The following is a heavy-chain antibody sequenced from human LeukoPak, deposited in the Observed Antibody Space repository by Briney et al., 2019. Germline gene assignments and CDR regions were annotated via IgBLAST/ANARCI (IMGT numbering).Heavy chain of an antibody. CDR2: IWYDGSNK. Sequence: PGGSLRLSCAASGFTFSSYGMHWVRQAPGKGLEWVAVIWYDGSNKYYADSVKGRFTISRDNSKNTLYLQMNSVRAEDTAVYYCARPARIAVAGTLDYWGQGTLVTVSS. CDR3: ARPARIAVAGTLDY. J-gene: IGHJ4*02. CDR1: GFTFSSYG. V-gene: IGHV3-33*01. D-gene: IGHD6-19*01.